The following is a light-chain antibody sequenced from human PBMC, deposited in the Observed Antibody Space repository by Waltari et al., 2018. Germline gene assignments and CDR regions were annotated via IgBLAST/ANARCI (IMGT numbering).Light chain of an antibody. CDR2: RAS. CDR1: QSVGSSS. Sequence: EIVLTQSPGTASLSPGERVTLSCRASQSVGSSSLAWYQQKPGQAPRLFIYRASRRATGIPDRFIGSGSGTDFSLTISRLEPEDFAVYYCQQHGTLPATFGQGTKVEIK. CDR3: QQHGTLPAT. J-gene: IGKJ1*01. V-gene: IGKV3-20*01.